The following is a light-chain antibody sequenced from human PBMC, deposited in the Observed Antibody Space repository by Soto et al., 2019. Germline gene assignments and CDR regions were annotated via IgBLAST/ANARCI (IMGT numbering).Light chain of an antibody. V-gene: IGKV3-20*01. CDR3: QLRRT. CDR2: GAS. J-gene: IGKJ1*01. CDR1: QSVSSSY. Sequence: EIVLTQSPGTLSFSPGERATLSCRASQSVSSSYLDWFQQKPGQAPRLLIYGASSRATRITDRLSGSESGTDFTLTISKLEPEDFAVYYCQLRRTFGQGTKVDIK.